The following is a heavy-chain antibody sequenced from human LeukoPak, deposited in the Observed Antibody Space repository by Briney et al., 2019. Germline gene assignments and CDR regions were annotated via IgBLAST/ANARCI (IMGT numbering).Heavy chain of an antibody. CDR3: ARDNQWLVRFFDY. CDR2: IIPIFGTA. J-gene: IGHJ4*02. D-gene: IGHD6-19*01. Sequence: SVKVSCKASGGTFSSYAISWVRQAPGQGLEWMGGIIPIFGTANYAQKFQGRVTITTDESTSTAYMELSSLRSEDTAVYYCARDNQWLVRFFDYWGQGTLVTVSS. V-gene: IGHV1-69*05. CDR1: GGTFSSYA.